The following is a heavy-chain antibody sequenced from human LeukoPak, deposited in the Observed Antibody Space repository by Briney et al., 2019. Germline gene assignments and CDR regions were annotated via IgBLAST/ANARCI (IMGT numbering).Heavy chain of an antibody. J-gene: IGHJ4*02. Sequence: GGSLRLSCAASGFTFSSYAMSWVRQAPGKGLEWVSAISGSGGSTFYADSVQGRFTISRDNFQNTLSLQMNSLRADDTAVYYCAKDLGLSVGSTPFWGQGTLVTVSS. CDR1: GFTFSSYA. D-gene: IGHD1-26*01. V-gene: IGHV3-23*01. CDR3: AKDLGLSVGSTPF. CDR2: ISGSGGST.